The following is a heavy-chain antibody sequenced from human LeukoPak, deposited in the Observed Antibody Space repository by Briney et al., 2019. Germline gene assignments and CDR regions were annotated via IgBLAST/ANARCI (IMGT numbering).Heavy chain of an antibody. CDR3: ARALYYYDSSGYYYYFDY. D-gene: IGHD3-22*01. Sequence: ASVKVSCKASGYTFTSYAMHWVRQAPGQRLEWMGWINAGNGNTKYSQEFQGRVTITRDTSASTAYMELSSLRSEDMAVYYCARALYYYDSSGYYYYFDYWGQGTLVTVSS. CDR1: GYTFTSYA. CDR2: INAGNGNT. J-gene: IGHJ4*02. V-gene: IGHV1-3*03.